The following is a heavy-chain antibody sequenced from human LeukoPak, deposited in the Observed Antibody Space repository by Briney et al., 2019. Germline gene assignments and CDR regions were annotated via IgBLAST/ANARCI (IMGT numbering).Heavy chain of an antibody. V-gene: IGHV3-48*02. CDR3: ARDPLYCSGGSCDTAFDI. CDR1: GFIFSSYS. Sequence: QPGGSLRLSCAASGFIFSSYSMNWVRQAPGKGLEWVSYISSRSSTIYYADSVKGRFTISRDNAKNSLYLQMNSLRDEDTAVYYCARDPLYCSGGSCDTAFDIWGPGTMVTVSS. CDR2: ISSRSSTI. J-gene: IGHJ3*02. D-gene: IGHD2-15*01.